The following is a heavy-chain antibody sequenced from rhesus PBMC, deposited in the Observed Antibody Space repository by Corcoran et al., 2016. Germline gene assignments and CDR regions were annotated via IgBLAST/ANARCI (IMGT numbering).Heavy chain of an antibody. CDR2: IYGNGAIT. Sequence: QVQLQESGPGLVKPSETLSLTCTVSGGSISGYYYWSWIRQPSGKGLEWIGGIYGNGAITYYNPSLKSRITISEDTSKSQFSLKLSYVTAADTAVYYCAAYSSGWSFFDYWGQGVLVTVSS. CDR1: GGSISGYYY. J-gene: IGHJ4*01. V-gene: IGHV4-143*01. CDR3: AAYSSGWSFFDY. D-gene: IGHD6S26*01.